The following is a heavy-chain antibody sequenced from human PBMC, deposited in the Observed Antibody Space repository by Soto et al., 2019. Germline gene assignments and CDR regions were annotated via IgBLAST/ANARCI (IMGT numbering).Heavy chain of an antibody. V-gene: IGHV4-61*01. D-gene: IGHD6-13*01. CDR2: IYYSGST. Sequence: PSGTLSLTCTVSGGSVSSGSYYWSWIRQPPGKGLEWIGYIYYSGSTNYNPSLKSRVTISVDTSKNQFSLKLSSVTAADTAVYYCARDRVAAAGKDYSYYGMDVWGQGTTVTVSS. J-gene: IGHJ6*02. CDR3: ARDRVAAAGKDYSYYGMDV. CDR1: GGSVSSGSYY.